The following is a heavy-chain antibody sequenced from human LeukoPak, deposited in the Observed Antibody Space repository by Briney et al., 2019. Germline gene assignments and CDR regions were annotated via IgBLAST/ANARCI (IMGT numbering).Heavy chain of an antibody. Sequence: GGSLRLSCAASGFTFSSYWMSWVRQAPGKGLEWVANIKQDGSEKYYVDSVKGRFTISRDNSKNTLYLQMNSLRAEDTAVYYCARGVVVTLGTYYFDYWGQGTLVTVSS. CDR3: ARGVVVTLGTYYFDY. J-gene: IGHJ4*02. D-gene: IGHD2-21*02. CDR2: IKQDGSEK. CDR1: GFTFSSYW. V-gene: IGHV3-7*03.